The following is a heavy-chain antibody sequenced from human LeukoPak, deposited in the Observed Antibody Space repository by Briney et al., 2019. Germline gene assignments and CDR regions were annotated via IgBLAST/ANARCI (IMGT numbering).Heavy chain of an antibody. Sequence: GGSLRLSCAASGFIFSSYDMNWVRQAPGKGLEWVSAVGVSAGGTYYADSVKGRFIISRDNSKNILYLQMNSLTAEDTAVYFCAKNRGSYRLFDYWGQGTPVTVSS. CDR2: VGVSAGGT. V-gene: IGHV3-23*01. D-gene: IGHD1-26*01. CDR3: AKNRGSYRLFDY. J-gene: IGHJ4*02. CDR1: GFIFSSYD.